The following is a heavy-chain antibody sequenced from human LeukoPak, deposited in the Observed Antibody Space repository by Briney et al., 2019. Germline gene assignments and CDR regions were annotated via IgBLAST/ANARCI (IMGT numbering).Heavy chain of an antibody. D-gene: IGHD3-10*01. Sequence: GGSLRLSCAASGFTFSSYARSGGRQAPGKGLEWVSAIGGSGGGTYYADSGKGRVTISRDNSKNTLYLQMNSLRAQDTHVHHCAKAFPPPYYYGSRTFSSRGETQSDYWGQGTLVTVSS. CDR1: GFTFSSYA. V-gene: IGHV3-23*01. CDR3: AKAFPPPYYYGSRTFSSRGETQSDY. CDR2: IGGSGGGT. J-gene: IGHJ4*02.